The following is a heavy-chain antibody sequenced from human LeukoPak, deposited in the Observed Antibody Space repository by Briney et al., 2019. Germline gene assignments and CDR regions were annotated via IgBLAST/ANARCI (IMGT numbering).Heavy chain of an antibody. CDR3: ARGPDYDFWSGPLTSRSPYYYGMDV. V-gene: IGHV4-34*01. J-gene: IGHJ6*02. Sequence: PSETLSLTCAVYGGSFSGYYWSWIRQPPGKGLEWIGEINHSGSTNYNPSLKSRVTISVDTSKNQFSLKLSSVTAADTAVYYCARGPDYDFWSGPLTSRSPYYYGMDVWGQGTTVTVSS. CDR1: GGSFSGYY. CDR2: INHSGST. D-gene: IGHD3-3*01.